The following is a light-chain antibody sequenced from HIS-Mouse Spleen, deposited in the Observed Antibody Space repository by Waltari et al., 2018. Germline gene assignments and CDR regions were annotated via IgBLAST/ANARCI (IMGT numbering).Light chain of an antibody. J-gene: IGLJ2*01. Sequence: SYELTQPPSVSVSPGQTARITCSGDALPKKYAYWYQQKSGQAPGLVIDEDSQRPSGIPERFSGSSSGTMATLTISGAQVEDEADYYCYSTDSSGNHRVFGGGTKLTVL. CDR2: EDS. CDR1: ALPKKY. V-gene: IGLV3-10*01. CDR3: YSTDSSGNHRV.